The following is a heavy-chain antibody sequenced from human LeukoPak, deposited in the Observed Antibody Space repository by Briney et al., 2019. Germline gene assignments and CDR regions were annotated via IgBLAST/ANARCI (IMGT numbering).Heavy chain of an antibody. V-gene: IGHV3-21*01. CDR1: GFTFSSYS. CDR3: ARDQSTNYGDVVGFDY. Sequence: GGSLRLSCAASGFTFSSYSMNWVRQAPGKGLEWVSSISSSSSYIYYADSVKGRFPISRDNARNSLYLQMNSLRAEDTAVYYCARDQSTNYGDVVGFDYWGQGTLVTVSS. D-gene: IGHD4-17*01. CDR2: ISSSSSYI. J-gene: IGHJ4*02.